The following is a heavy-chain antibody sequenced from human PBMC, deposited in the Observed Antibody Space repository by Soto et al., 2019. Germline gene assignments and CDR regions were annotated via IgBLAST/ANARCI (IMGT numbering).Heavy chain of an antibody. V-gene: IGHV4-39*01. D-gene: IGHD4-17*01. Sequence: SETLSLTCTVSGDSISSSSYYWGWIRQPPGKGLEWIGSIYYSGSTYHNPSLKSRVTISVDTSKNQFSLKLSSVTAADTAVYYCARQPETLTVTTTVDYWGQGTLVTVSS. J-gene: IGHJ4*02. CDR3: ARQPETLTVTTTVDY. CDR2: IYYSGST. CDR1: GDSISSSSYY.